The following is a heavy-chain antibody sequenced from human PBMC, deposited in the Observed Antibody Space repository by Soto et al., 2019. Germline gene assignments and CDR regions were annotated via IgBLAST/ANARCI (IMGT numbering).Heavy chain of an antibody. CDR3: AREWEVHDAFDI. CDR1: GVSINSGDYY. J-gene: IGHJ3*02. Sequence: SETLSLTCAVSGVSINSGDYYWTWIRQHPGKGLEWIGYIYYSGSTFHNPSLQSRVTISVDTSKNQFSLKLSSVTAADTAVYYCAREWEVHDAFDIWGQGTMVTVSS. CDR2: IYYSGST. V-gene: IGHV4-31*02. D-gene: IGHD1-26*01.